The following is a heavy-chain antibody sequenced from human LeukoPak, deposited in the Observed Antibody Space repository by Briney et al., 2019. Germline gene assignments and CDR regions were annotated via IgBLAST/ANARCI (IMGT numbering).Heavy chain of an antibody. J-gene: IGHJ4*02. V-gene: IGHV1-69*13. CDR1: GGTSSSYA. CDR2: IIPIFGTA. Sequence: ASVKVSCKASGGTSSSYAISWVRQAPGQGLEWMGGIIPIFGTANYAQKFQGRVTITADESTSTAYMELSSLRSEDTAVYYCARGTPTVVTGFDYWGQGTLVTVSS. D-gene: IGHD4-23*01. CDR3: ARGTPTVVTGFDY.